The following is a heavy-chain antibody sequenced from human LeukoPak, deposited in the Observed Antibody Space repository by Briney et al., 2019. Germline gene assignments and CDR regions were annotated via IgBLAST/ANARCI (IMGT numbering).Heavy chain of an antibody. CDR3: TRDRAHGTQDY. CDR1: GGSFTDYF. CDR2: IYYSGRT. Sequence: GSLSLSCAASGGSFTDYFWGWIRQPPGKGLEWIGSIYYSGRTFYNPSLKNRVSISLDTSKGQFSLNLDSVTAADTAVYFCTRDRAHGTQDYWGQGTLVTVS. D-gene: IGHD1-26*01. J-gene: IGHJ4*02. V-gene: IGHV4-39*07.